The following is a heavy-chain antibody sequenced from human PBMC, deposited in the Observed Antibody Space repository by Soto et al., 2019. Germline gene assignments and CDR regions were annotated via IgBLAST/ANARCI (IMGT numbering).Heavy chain of an antibody. J-gene: IGHJ5*02. D-gene: IGHD1-26*01. V-gene: IGHV1-18*01. CDR3: ARVVGALGHWFDP. CDR2: ISAYNGNT. Sequence: RWAYQSPGQGLEWMGRISAYNGNTNYAQKLQGRVTMTTDTSTSTAYMELRSLRSDDTAVYYCARVVGALGHWFDPWGQGTLVTVFS.